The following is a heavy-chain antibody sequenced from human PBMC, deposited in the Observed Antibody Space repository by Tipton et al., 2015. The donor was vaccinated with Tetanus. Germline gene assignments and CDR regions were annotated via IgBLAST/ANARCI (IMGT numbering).Heavy chain of an antibody. J-gene: IGHJ6*03. CDR2: INRDGSGK. Sequence: SLRLSCSASGFIFSNYWMSWVRQAPGKGLEWVANINRDGSGKYYVDSVKGRFTISRDEAKNSLYLQMSSLRVGDTAVYYCARDRGEDWTNFYYMDVWGKGATVIVSS. CDR3: ARDRGEDWTNFYYMDV. V-gene: IGHV3-7*01. CDR1: GFIFSNYW. D-gene: IGHD3/OR15-3a*01.